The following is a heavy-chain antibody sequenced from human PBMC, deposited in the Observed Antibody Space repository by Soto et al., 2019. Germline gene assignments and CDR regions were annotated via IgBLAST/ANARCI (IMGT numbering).Heavy chain of an antibody. J-gene: IGHJ6*02. V-gene: IGHV4-61*01. CDR3: ARRAVYCSHGASISYCCGLDV. CDR2: IYYSGST. Sequence: SETLSLTCSVSGGSVSSGSYHWSWIRQPPGKGLEWIGYIYYSGSTDYNPSLKSRVTISVDTSKNQFSLNLSSVTAADTAVYYCARRAVYCSHGASISYCCGLDVWRQGYTVSVSS. CDR1: GGSVSSGSYH. D-gene: IGHD2-15*01.